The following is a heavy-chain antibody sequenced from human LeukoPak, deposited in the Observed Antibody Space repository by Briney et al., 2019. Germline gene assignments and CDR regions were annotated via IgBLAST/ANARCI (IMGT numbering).Heavy chain of an antibody. CDR1: GFTFSTYS. D-gene: IGHD2/OR15-2a*01. CDR3: AREFVDTTLYGMDV. Sequence: GGSLRLSCAASGFTFSTYSMNWVRQAPGKGLEWVSSITTSGSIYYADSVKGRFTLSRDNVKNSLYLQMNSLRGEDTAVYYCAREFVDTTLYGMDVWGQGTTVTVSS. J-gene: IGHJ6*02. CDR2: ITTSGSI. V-gene: IGHV3-21*01.